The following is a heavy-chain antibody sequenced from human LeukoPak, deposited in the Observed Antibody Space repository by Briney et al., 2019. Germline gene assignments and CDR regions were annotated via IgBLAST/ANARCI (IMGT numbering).Heavy chain of an antibody. CDR2: IYTSGST. D-gene: IGHD5-12*01. CDR1: GGSISSYY. J-gene: IGHJ5*02. V-gene: IGHV4-4*09. CDR3: ARCYSGYEGWFDP. Sequence: SETLSLTCTVSGGSISSYYWSWIRQPPGKGLEWIGYIYTSGSTNYNPSLKSRVTISVDTSKNQFSLKLSSVTAADTAVYYCARCYSGYEGWFDPWGQGTLVTVSS.